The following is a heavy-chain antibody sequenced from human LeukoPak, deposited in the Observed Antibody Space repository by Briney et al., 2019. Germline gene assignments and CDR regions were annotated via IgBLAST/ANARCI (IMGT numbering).Heavy chain of an antibody. D-gene: IGHD6-13*01. CDR2: INPNSGGT. CDR3: ARENWGYSSSWYVGSLCYFDY. CDR1: GYTFTGYY. Sequence: ASVKVSCKASGYTFTGYYMHWVRQAPGQGLEWMGWINPNSGGTNYAQKFQGRVTMTRDTSISTAYMELSRLRSDDTAVYYCARENWGYSSSWYVGSLCYFDYWGQGTLVTVSS. J-gene: IGHJ4*02. V-gene: IGHV1-2*02.